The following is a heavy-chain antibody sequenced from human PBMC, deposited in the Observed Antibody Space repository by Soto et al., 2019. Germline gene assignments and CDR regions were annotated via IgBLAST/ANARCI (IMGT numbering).Heavy chain of an antibody. Sequence: PGGSLRLSCAASGFNFSSHWMHWVRQAPGKGLIWVSRIKSDGSSPIYAESVTGRFIISRDNAKNMLYLQMSSLRAEDTAVYYCASDYDSDSFHLGFYYGMDACGQGTTVTVSS. CDR3: ASDYDSDSFHLGFYYGMDA. V-gene: IGHV3-74*01. CDR1: GFNFSSHW. CDR2: IKSDGSSP. D-gene: IGHD3-22*01. J-gene: IGHJ6*02.